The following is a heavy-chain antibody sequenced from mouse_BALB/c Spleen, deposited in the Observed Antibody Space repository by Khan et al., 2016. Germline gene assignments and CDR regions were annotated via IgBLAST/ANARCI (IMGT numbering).Heavy chain of an antibody. CDR1: GYTFTNYG. J-gene: IGHJ3*01. Sequence: QIQLVQSGPELKKPGETVKISCKASGYTFTNYGMNWVKQAPGKGLKWMGWINTNTGEPTYDAEFQGRFAFSLETSASPAYLQINNLKNEDTATYFCAEDYIGSNGVAYWGQGTLVTVSA. V-gene: IGHV9-3*02. CDR3: AEDYIGSNGVAY. CDR2: INTNTGEP. D-gene: IGHD1-1*01.